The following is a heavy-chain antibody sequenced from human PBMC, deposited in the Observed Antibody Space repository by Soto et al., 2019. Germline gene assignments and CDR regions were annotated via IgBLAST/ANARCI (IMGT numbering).Heavy chain of an antibody. CDR2: ISGSGGST. CDR3: AKVAGAYSAYDLNWFDP. CDR1: GFTFSSYA. D-gene: IGHD5-12*01. J-gene: IGHJ5*02. V-gene: IGHV3-23*01. Sequence: GGSLRLSCAASGFTFSSYAMSWVRQAPGKGLEWVSAISGSGGSTYYADSVKGRFTISRDNSKNTLYLQMNSLRAEDTAVYYCAKVAGAYSAYDLNWFDPWGQGTLVTVSS.